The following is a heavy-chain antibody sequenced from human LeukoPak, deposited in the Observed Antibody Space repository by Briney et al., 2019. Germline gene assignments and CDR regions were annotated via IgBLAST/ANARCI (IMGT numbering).Heavy chain of an antibody. V-gene: IGHV1-69*13. J-gene: IGHJ3*02. D-gene: IGHD3-10*01. Sequence: ASVKVSCKASGGTFSSYAISWVRQAPGQGLEWMGGIIPIFGTANYAQKFQGRVTITADESTSTAYMELSSLRSEDTAVYYCARDPLYYYGSGSGAFDIWGQGTMVTVSS. CDR1: GGTFSSYA. CDR3: ARDPLYYYGSGSGAFDI. CDR2: IIPIFGTA.